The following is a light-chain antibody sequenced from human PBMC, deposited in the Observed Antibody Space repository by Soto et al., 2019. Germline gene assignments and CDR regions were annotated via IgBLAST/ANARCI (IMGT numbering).Light chain of an antibody. V-gene: IGLV2-8*01. CDR2: EVS. J-gene: IGLJ2*01. Sequence: QSALTQPASASGSPGQPVTIPCTGTSSDVGGYNYVSWYQLHPGKAPKLMIYEVSKRPSGVSDRFLGSKFGNTASLTVSGLQAEDEADYYCSSYAGINNLVFGGGTKLTVL. CDR3: SSYAGINNLV. CDR1: SSDVGGYNY.